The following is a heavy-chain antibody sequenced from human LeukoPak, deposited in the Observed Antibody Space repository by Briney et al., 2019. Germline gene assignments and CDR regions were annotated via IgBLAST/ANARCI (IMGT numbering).Heavy chain of an antibody. CDR2: ISAYNGNT. J-gene: IGHJ4*02. CDR3: ARDPNRYAAAHPFEY. D-gene: IGHD6-13*01. Sequence: GASVKVSCKASGYTFTSYGISWVRQPPGQGLEWMGWISAYNGNTNYAQKFQGRVTMTTDTSTSTAYMELRSLRSDDTAVYYCARDPNRYAAAHPFEYWGQGTLVTVSS. V-gene: IGHV1-18*01. CDR1: GYTFTSYG.